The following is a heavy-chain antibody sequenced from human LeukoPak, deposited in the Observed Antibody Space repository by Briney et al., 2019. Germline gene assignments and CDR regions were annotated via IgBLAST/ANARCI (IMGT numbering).Heavy chain of an antibody. V-gene: IGHV3-73*01. Sequence: GGSLRLSCAASGFTFSGSAMHWVRQASGKGLEWVGRIRSKANSYATAYAESVKGRFTISRDDSKNTAYLQMNSLKTEDTAVYYCTRQFIAARPVYYYYMDVWGKGTTVTVSS. CDR3: TRQFIAARPVYYYYMDV. J-gene: IGHJ6*03. D-gene: IGHD6-6*01. CDR1: GFTFSGSA. CDR2: IRSKANSYAT.